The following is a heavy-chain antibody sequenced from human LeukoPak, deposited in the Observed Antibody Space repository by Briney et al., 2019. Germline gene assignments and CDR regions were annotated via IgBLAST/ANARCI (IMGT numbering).Heavy chain of an antibody. CDR2: VWYGGSKT. Sequence: PGGSLRLSCAVSGFTFSSYAMHWVRQAPGKGLEWVAVVWYGGSKTYSADSVKGRITISRDDSKNTLYLQMNSLRAEDTAVYYCAKSYNGYESKPDYWGQGTLVTVSS. D-gene: IGHD5-12*01. CDR1: GFTFSSYA. V-gene: IGHV3-33*06. CDR3: AKSYNGYESKPDY. J-gene: IGHJ4*02.